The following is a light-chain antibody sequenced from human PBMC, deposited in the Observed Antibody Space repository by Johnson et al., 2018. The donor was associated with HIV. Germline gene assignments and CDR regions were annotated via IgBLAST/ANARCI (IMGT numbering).Light chain of an antibody. J-gene: IGLJ1*01. V-gene: IGLV1-51*02. CDR1: SSNIGNNY. Sequence: QSVLTQPPSVSAAPGQKVTISCSGSSSNIGNNYVSWYQQLPGTAPKLLIYENNKRPAGIPDRFSGSKSGTSATLGITGLPTGDVADYYCGNRDSSLRENVFGTGTKVTVL. CDR2: ENN. CDR3: GNRDSSLRENV.